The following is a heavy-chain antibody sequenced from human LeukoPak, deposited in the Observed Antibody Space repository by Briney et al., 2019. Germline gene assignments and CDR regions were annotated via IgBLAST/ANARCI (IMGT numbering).Heavy chain of an antibody. CDR1: GFTFSSYG. Sequence: PGGSLRLSCAASGFTFSSYGMHWVRQAPGKGLEWVAVISYDGSNKYYADSVKGRFTISRDNSKNTLYLQMNSLRAEDTAVYYCAKELGSEWELLRASPSFDIWGQGTMVTVSS. CDR2: ISYDGSNK. J-gene: IGHJ3*02. D-gene: IGHD1-26*01. CDR3: AKELGSEWELLRASPSFDI. V-gene: IGHV3-30*18.